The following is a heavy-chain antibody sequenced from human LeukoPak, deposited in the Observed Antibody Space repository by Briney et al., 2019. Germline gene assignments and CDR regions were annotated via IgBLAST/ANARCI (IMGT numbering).Heavy chain of an antibody. J-gene: IGHJ5*02. D-gene: IGHD2-15*01. V-gene: IGHV4-59*01. Sequence: PSETLSLTCTVSGGSISSYYWSWIRQPPGKGLEWIGYIYYSGSTNYNPSLKSRVTISVDTSKNQFSLKLSSVTAADTAVYYCARAIETYCSGGSCYSPNWFDPWGQGTLATVSS. CDR3: ARAIETYCSGGSCYSPNWFDP. CDR1: GGSISSYY. CDR2: IYYSGST.